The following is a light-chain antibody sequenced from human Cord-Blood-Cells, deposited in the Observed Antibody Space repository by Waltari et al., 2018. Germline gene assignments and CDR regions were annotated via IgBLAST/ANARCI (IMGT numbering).Light chain of an antibody. CDR2: GAS. Sequence: EIVLTQSPGTLSLSPGERATLSCRASQSVSSSYLAWYQQKPGQAPRLLIYGASSRATGIPDRFSGSGSVTDFTLTLSRLEPEDFAVYYCQQYGSSSWTFGQGTKVEIK. V-gene: IGKV3-20*01. J-gene: IGKJ1*01. CDR3: QQYGSSSWT. CDR1: QSVSSSY.